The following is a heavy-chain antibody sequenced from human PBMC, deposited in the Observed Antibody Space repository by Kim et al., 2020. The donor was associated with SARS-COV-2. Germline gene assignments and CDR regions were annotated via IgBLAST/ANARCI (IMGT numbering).Heavy chain of an antibody. CDR2: ISSSSSTI. Sequence: GGSLRLSCAASGFTFSSYSMNWVRQAPGKGLEWVSYISSSSSTIYYADSVKGRFTISRDNAKNSLYLQMNSLRAEDTAVYYCARGSFEYYYDVAEVDYWGQGTLVTVSS. V-gene: IGHV3-48*04. CDR3: ARGSFEYYYDVAEVDY. J-gene: IGHJ4*02. CDR1: GFTFSSYS. D-gene: IGHD3-22*01.